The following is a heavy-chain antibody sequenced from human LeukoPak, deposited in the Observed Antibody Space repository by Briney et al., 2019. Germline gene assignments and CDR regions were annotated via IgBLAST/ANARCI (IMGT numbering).Heavy chain of an antibody. Sequence: GGSLRLSCAASGFTFSSYAMSWVRQAPGKGLEWVSSIGGSDGKTYYTDSVKGRFIISRDISKNTLYLQMNSLRAEDTAIYFCARDMSGSFPNWFDPWGQGTLVTLSS. J-gene: IGHJ5*02. CDR1: GFTFSSYA. CDR2: IGGSDGKT. V-gene: IGHV3-23*01. D-gene: IGHD1-26*01. CDR3: ARDMSGSFPNWFDP.